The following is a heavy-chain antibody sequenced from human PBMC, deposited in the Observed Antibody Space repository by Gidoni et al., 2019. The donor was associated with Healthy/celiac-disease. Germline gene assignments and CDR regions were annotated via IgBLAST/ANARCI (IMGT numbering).Heavy chain of an antibody. Sequence: QVQLVESGRGVVQPGRSLRLSCAASGFTFSSYGMHWVRQAPGKGLEWVAVIWYDGSNKYYADSVKGRFTISRDNSKNTLYLQMNSLRAEDTAVYYCARHGVGASRNDAFDIWGQGTMVTVSS. J-gene: IGHJ3*02. D-gene: IGHD1-26*01. CDR2: IWYDGSNK. V-gene: IGHV3-33*01. CDR3: ARHGVGASRNDAFDI. CDR1: GFTFSSYG.